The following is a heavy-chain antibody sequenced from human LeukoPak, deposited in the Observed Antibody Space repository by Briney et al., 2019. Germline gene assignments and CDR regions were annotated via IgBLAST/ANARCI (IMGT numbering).Heavy chain of an antibody. Sequence: KPSETLSLTCTVSGGSISSYYWSWIRQPPGKGLEWIGYIYTSGSTNYNPSLKSRVTISVDTSKNQFSLKLSSVTAADTAVYYCASSWYSSGWYYFDYWGQGTLVTVPS. CDR2: IYTSGST. CDR1: GGSISSYY. CDR3: ASSWYSSGWYYFDY. J-gene: IGHJ4*02. V-gene: IGHV4-4*09. D-gene: IGHD6-19*01.